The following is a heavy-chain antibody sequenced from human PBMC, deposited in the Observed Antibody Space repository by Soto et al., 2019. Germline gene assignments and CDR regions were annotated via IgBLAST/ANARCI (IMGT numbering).Heavy chain of an antibody. V-gene: IGHV1-3*01. CDR1: GYTFTSYA. J-gene: IGHJ6*02. D-gene: IGHD7-27*01. CDR2: INAGNGNT. CDR3: ARDGEGYYYSYGMDV. Sequence: GASVKVSCKASGYTFTSYAMHWVRQAPGQRLEWMGWINAGNGNTKYSQKFQGRVTITRDTSASTAYMELSSLRSEDTAVYYCARDGEGYYYSYGMDVWGQRTTVTVSS.